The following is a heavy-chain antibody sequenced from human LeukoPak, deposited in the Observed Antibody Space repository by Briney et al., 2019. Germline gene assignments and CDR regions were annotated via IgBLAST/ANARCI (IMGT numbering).Heavy chain of an antibody. CDR1: GGSISNYY. D-gene: IGHD5-18*01. CDR3: ATKMGPIQLWNLMAFDY. Sequence: SETLSLTCTVSGGSISNYYWSWIRQPPGKGLEWIGFLYNSGSTTYNPSLKSRVTISVDTSKNQFSLKLSSVTAADTAVYYCATKMGPIQLWNLMAFDYWGQGTLVTVSS. CDR2: LYNSGST. V-gene: IGHV4-59*01. J-gene: IGHJ4*02.